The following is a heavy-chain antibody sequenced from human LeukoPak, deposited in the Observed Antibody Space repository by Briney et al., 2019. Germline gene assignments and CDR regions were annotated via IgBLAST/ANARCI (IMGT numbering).Heavy chain of an antibody. J-gene: IGHJ4*02. CDR2: IKEDGSER. Sequence: GGSLRLSCEGSAFIFSGHWMNWVRQTPGKGLEWVASIKEDGSERQYVDPVKGRFTISRDNAKNSLYLQMNSLRAEDTAVYYCARRYFDYWGQGTLVTVSS. CDR3: ARRYFDY. V-gene: IGHV3-7*03. CDR1: AFIFSGHW.